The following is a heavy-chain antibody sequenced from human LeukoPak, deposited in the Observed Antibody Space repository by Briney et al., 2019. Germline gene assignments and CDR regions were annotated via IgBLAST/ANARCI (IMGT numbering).Heavy chain of an antibody. CDR2: IKSDGRST. D-gene: IGHD6-6*01. V-gene: IGHV3-74*01. Sequence: QPGGSLRLSCAASGFTFSSYSMHWVRQAPGKGLVWVSLIKSDGRSTSYADSVKGRFTISRDNAKNTVYLQMNSLRVEDTAVYCCARDFKYSSDYWGQGTLVTVSS. J-gene: IGHJ4*02. CDR3: ARDFKYSSDY. CDR1: GFTFSSYS.